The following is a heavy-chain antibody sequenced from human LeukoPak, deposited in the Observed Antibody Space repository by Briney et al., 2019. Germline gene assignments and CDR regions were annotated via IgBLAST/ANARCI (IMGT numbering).Heavy chain of an antibody. D-gene: IGHD6-19*01. CDR2: FDPEDGET. CDR3: ATLHGYSSGWYTFGYYYGMDV. Sequence: ASVKVSCKVSGYTLTELSMHWVRQAPGKGLEWMGGFDPEDGETIYAQKLQGRVTMTEDTSTDTAYMELSSLRSEDTAVYYCATLHGYSSGWYTFGYYYGMDVWGQGATVTVSS. V-gene: IGHV1-24*01. CDR1: GYTLTELS. J-gene: IGHJ6*02.